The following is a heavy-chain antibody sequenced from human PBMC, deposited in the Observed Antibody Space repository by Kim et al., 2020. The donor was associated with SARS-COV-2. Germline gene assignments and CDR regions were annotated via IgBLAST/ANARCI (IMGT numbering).Heavy chain of an antibody. J-gene: IGHJ4*02. CDR1: GFTFNNYA. CDR3: VKDMGDFWSGYYTCFDY. CDR2: ISTNGGTT. V-gene: IGHV3-64D*06. Sequence: GGSLRLSCSGSGFTFNNYAMHWVRQAPGKGLEYVSAISTNGGTTFYADSVKGRFTISRDNSKNTLYLQMSSLRAEDTAVYYCVKDMGDFWSGYYTCFDYWGQGTLVSVSS. D-gene: IGHD3-3*01.